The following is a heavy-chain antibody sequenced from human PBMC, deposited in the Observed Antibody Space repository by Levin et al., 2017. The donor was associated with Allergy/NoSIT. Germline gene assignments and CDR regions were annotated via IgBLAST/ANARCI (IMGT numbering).Heavy chain of an antibody. J-gene: IGHJ4*02. Sequence: SETLSLTCTVSGGSINNYYWSWIRQPPGEGLEFIGYIYYSGSTYYNPSLKSRVTMSVDTSKNQFSLKLNSVTAADTAVYYCARHYGSGTYPLDYWGQGTLVTVSS. V-gene: IGHV4-59*08. D-gene: IGHD3-10*01. CDR2: IYYSGST. CDR1: GGSINNYY. CDR3: ARHYGSGTYPLDY.